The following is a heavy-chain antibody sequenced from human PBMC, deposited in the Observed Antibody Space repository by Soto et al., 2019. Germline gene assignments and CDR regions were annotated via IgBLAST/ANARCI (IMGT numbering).Heavy chain of an antibody. J-gene: IGHJ3*02. CDR1: GGTFSSYA. Sequence: QVQLVQSGAEVKKPGSSVKVSCKASGGTFSSYAISWVRQAPGQGLEWMGGIIPIFGTANYAQKFQGRVTITADESTSTAYMELSSLRSEDTAVYYCARDWERYSSGWFDAFDIWGQGTMVTVSS. CDR3: ARDWERYSSGWFDAFDI. CDR2: IIPIFGTA. D-gene: IGHD6-19*01. V-gene: IGHV1-69*01.